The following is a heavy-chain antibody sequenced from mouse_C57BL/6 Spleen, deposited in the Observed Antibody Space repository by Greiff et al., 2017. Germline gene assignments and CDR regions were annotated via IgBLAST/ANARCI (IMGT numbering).Heavy chain of an antibody. Sequence: EVKLQQSGPELVKPGASVKIPCKASGYTFTDYNMDWVKQSHGKSLEWIGDINPNNGGTNYNQKFKGKATLTVDKSSSTAYMELRSLTSEDTALYYWARGGPYYSGSSNWYFDVWGTGTTVTVAS. CDR1: GYTFTDYN. D-gene: IGHD1-1*01. V-gene: IGHV1-18*01. CDR3: ARGGPYYSGSSNWYFDV. J-gene: IGHJ1*03. CDR2: INPNNGGT.